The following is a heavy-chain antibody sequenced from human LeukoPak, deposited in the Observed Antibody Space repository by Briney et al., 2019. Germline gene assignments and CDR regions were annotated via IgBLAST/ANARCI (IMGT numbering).Heavy chain of an antibody. Sequence: ASVKVSCKASGYTFTGYYMHWVRQAPGQGLEWMGWINPNSGGTNYAQKFQGRVTMTRDTSITTAYMELNNLISDDTALYYCARGAGSGTYRRFDFWGQGTLVTVSS. J-gene: IGHJ4*02. D-gene: IGHD3-10*01. CDR1: GYTFTGYY. V-gene: IGHV1-2*02. CDR3: ARGAGSGTYRRFDF. CDR2: INPNSGGT.